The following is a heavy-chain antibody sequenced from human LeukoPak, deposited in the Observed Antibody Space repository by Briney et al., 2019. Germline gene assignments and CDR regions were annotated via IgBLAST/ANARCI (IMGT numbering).Heavy chain of an antibody. V-gene: IGHV3-48*01. Sequence: GGSLRLFRAASGLTFSSYSMNWVREAPGKGLVWGSYISSSSSTIYYADSVKGRFTISRDNAKNSLYLQMNSLRAEDTAVYYCARDPTAGFHRAFDIWGQGTMVTVSS. CDR3: ARDPTAGFHRAFDI. J-gene: IGHJ3*02. CDR1: GLTFSSYS. CDR2: ISSSSSTI.